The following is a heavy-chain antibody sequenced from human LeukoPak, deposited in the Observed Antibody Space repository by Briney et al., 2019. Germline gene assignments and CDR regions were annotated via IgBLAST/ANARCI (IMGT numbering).Heavy chain of an antibody. CDR3: ARGITMVRGVTRGNWFDP. J-gene: IGHJ5*02. CDR1: GGSFSGYY. CDR2: INHSGST. D-gene: IGHD3-10*01. Sequence: SETLSLTCAVYGGSFSGYYWSWIRQPPGKVLGWIGDINHSGSTNYNPSLKSRVTISVDASKNQFSLKLRSVTAADTAVYYCARGITMVRGVTRGNWFDPWGQGTLVTVSS. V-gene: IGHV4-34*01.